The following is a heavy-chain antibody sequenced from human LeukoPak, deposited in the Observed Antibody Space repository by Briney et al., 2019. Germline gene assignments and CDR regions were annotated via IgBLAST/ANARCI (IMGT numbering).Heavy chain of an antibody. CDR3: ARHGFYYASGPLFDY. J-gene: IGHJ4*02. CDR1: GDTINRNSNF. CDR2: IYYSGST. Sequence: SETLPLTCIVSGDTINRNSNFWGWLRQPPGRELVWIGSIYYSGSTYYNPSLKSRVTISADASKNRFSLRLSSVTATDTAVYYCARHGFYYASGPLFDYWGQGVLVTVSS. D-gene: IGHD3-10*01. V-gene: IGHV4-39*01.